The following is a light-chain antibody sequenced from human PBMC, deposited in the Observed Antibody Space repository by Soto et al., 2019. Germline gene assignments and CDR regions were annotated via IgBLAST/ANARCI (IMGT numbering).Light chain of an antibody. CDR3: QQYDSFLS. V-gene: IGKV1-5*03. CDR2: KAS. J-gene: IGKJ4*01. Sequence: DIQMTQSPSTLSASVGDRAIITCRASQSISTWVAWYQQKPGKAPKLLISKASSLESGVPSRFSGSGSGTEFTLTISSLQPDDFATYYCQQYDSFLSFGGGTTVEIK. CDR1: QSISTW.